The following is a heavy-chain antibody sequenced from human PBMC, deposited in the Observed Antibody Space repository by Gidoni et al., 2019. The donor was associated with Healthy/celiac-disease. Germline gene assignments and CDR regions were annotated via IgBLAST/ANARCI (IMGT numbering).Heavy chain of an antibody. CDR1: GGSFSGYY. CDR3: ATTRYIVVVTATRLHLTNYFDY. V-gene: IGHV4-34*01. Sequence: QVQLQQWGAGLLKPSETLSLTCAVYGGSFSGYYWSWIRQPPGKGLEWIGEINHSGSTNYNPSLKSRVTISVDTSKNQFSLKLSSVTAADTAVYYCATTRYIVVVTATRLHLTNYFDYWGQGTLVTVSS. CDR2: INHSGST. D-gene: IGHD2-21*02. J-gene: IGHJ4*02.